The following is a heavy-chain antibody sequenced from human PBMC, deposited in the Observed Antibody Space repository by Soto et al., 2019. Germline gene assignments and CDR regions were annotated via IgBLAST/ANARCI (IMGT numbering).Heavy chain of an antibody. CDR3: VRAPVGDGMDG. Sequence: VQLVESGGGLVQPGGSLRLSCAASGFTFSSYSVNWVRQAPGKGLEWISYISGSTTTIYYADSVKGRFTISRDKATNPLDLQTNSLRDEDTGVDYWVRAPVGDGMDGWGQGTTVTVSS. CDR2: ISGSTTTI. D-gene: IGHD1-26*01. CDR1: GFTFSSYS. V-gene: IGHV3-48*02. J-gene: IGHJ6*02.